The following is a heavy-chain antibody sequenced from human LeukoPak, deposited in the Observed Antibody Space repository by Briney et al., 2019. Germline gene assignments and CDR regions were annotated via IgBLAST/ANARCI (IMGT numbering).Heavy chain of an antibody. D-gene: IGHD3-16*01. Sequence: SETLSLTCAVYGGSLSSYYWSWIRQPPGEGLEWIGYIYYSGSTNYNPSLKSRVTISVDTSKNQFSLKLSSVTAADTAVYYRARASLGYYYGMDVWGQGTTVTVSS. CDR2: IYYSGST. V-gene: IGHV4-59*01. J-gene: IGHJ6*02. CDR3: ARASLGYYYGMDV. CDR1: GGSLSSYY.